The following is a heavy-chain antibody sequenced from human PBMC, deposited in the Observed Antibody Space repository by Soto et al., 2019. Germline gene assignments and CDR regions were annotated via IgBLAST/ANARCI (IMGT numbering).Heavy chain of an antibody. CDR1: GGSFSGRY. J-gene: IGHJ4*02. V-gene: IGHV4-34*01. Sequence: SETLSHTCAVYGGSFSGRYWSWIRQPPGKGLEWIGEINHSGSTNYNPSLKSRVTISVDTSKNQFTLKLSSVTAADTAVYYCARGTVTNYFEYWGQGTLVTVS. D-gene: IGHD4-4*01. CDR2: INHSGST. CDR3: ARGTVTNYFEY.